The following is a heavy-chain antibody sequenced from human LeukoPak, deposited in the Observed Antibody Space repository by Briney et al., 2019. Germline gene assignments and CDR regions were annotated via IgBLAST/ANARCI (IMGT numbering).Heavy chain of an antibody. Sequence: GGSLRLSCEASGFTFSHYGIHWVRQAPGKGLEWVTFIRYDGRNKYYADSVKGRFTISRDNSKNTVFLQMNSLRPEDTAVYHCVAGDGTSYYGMDVWGQGTTVTVSS. CDR3: VAGDGTSYYGMDV. J-gene: IGHJ6*02. V-gene: IGHV3-30*02. D-gene: IGHD6-19*01. CDR1: GFTFSHYG. CDR2: IRYDGRNK.